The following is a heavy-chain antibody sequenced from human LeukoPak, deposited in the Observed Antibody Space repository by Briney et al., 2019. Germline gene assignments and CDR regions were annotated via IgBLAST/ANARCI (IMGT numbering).Heavy chain of an antibody. Sequence: GGSLRLSCAASGFTFSTNGMHWVRQAPGKGLEWLAFIRYDGSNKYYADSVKGRFTISRDNSKNTLYLQMNSLRAEDTAVYYCANDQPYSSSWYSFDYWGQGTLVTVSS. J-gene: IGHJ4*02. V-gene: IGHV3-30*02. CDR3: ANDQPYSSSWYSFDY. D-gene: IGHD6-13*01. CDR1: GFTFSTNG. CDR2: IRYDGSNK.